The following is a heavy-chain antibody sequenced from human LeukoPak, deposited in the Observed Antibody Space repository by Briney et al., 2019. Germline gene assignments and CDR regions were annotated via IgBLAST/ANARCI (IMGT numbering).Heavy chain of an antibody. Sequence: GGSLRLSCAVSGFTFDNYVMNWVRQAPGKGLEWVSLISWDGRFTNYADSVRGRFTVSRDNNKNSLYLQMNSLGVGDTALYYCARGFSDNASSYFDSWGQGTLVTVPS. CDR2: ISWDGRFT. CDR1: GFTFDNYV. V-gene: IGHV3-43D*04. J-gene: IGHJ4*02. D-gene: IGHD6-6*01. CDR3: ARGFSDNASSYFDS.